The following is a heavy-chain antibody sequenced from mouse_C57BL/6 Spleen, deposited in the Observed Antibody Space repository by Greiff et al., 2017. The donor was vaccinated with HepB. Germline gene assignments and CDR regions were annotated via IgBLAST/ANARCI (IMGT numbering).Heavy chain of an antibody. D-gene: IGHD2-1*01. CDR2: IYPGDGDT. J-gene: IGHJ2*01. CDR3: ARYGNWDY. V-gene: IGHV1-82*01. CDR1: GYAFSSSW. Sequence: VKLQESGPELVKPGASVKISCKASGYAFSSSWMNWVKQRPGKGLEWIGRIYPGDGDTNYNGKFKGKATLTADKSSSTAYMQLSSLTSEDSAVYFCARYGNWDYWGQGTTLTVSS.